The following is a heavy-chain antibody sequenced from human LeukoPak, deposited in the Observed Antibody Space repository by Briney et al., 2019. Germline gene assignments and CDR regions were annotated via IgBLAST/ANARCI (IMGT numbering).Heavy chain of an antibody. CDR2: IRAYNGNT. D-gene: IGHD2-2*01. CDR1: GYTFTSYG. J-gene: IGHJ6*03. Sequence: ASVEVSCKASGYTFTSYGISWVGQAPGQGLEWMGWIRAYNGNTNYAQKLQGRVTMTTDTSTSTAYMELRSLRSDDTAVYYCARDRCSSTSCYWGNYYYYMDVWGKGTTVTVSS. V-gene: IGHV1-18*01. CDR3: ARDRCSSTSCYWGNYYYYMDV.